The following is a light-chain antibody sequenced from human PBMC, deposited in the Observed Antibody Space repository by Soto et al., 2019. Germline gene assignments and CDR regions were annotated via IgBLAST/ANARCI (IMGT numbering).Light chain of an antibody. V-gene: IGLV2-14*01. CDR3: SSFASGNTRI. CDR2: EVS. J-gene: IGLJ2*01. CDR1: SSDVGGYNY. Sequence: QSALTQPASVSGSPGQSITISCTGTSSDVGGYNYVSWYRQHPGKAPKLIIYEVSYRPSGVSNRVSGSKSGNTASLTISGLQAEDEADYYSSSFASGNTRIFGGGTQMTVL.